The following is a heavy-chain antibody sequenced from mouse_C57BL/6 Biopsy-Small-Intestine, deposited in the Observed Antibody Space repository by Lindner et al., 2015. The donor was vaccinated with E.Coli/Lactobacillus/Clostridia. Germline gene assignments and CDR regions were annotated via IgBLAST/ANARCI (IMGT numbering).Heavy chain of an antibody. CDR2: ILPVSGST. J-gene: IGHJ4*01. V-gene: IGHV1-9*01. D-gene: IGHD3-2*02. CDR3: ARSSSGYPYTMHY. CDR1: GYTFTGYW. Sequence: VQLQESGAELMKPGASVKLSCKASGYTFTGYWIEWVKQRPGHGLEWIGEILPVSGSTKYNEKFKGRATFTADTSSNTAYMQLISLTTEDSAIYYCARSSSGYPYTMHYWGQGTSVTVSS.